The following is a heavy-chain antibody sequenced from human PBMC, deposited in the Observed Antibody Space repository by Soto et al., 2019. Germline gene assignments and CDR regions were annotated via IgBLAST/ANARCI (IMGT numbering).Heavy chain of an antibody. CDR3: ARDTYSSGWFDP. J-gene: IGHJ5*02. CDR1: GFTFSSYS. D-gene: IGHD3-10*01. Sequence: EVQLVESGGGLVKPGGSLRLSCAASGFTFSSYSMNWVRQAPGKGLEWVSSLSSSSSYIYYADSVKGRFTISRDNAKNSLYLQMNSLRAEDTAVYYCARDTYSSGWFDPWGQGTLVTVSS. V-gene: IGHV3-21*01. CDR2: LSSSSSYI.